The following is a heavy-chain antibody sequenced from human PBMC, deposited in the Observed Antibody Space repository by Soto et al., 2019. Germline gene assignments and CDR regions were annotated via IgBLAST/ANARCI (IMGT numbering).Heavy chain of an antibody. CDR3: AREPGIYDGSGNYYSESFDI. V-gene: IGHV3-21*01. Sequence: GGSLRLSCAVSGFTFTTFTMSWVRQAPGKGLEWVSSISSDSRHIYYRDSVRGRFTISRDSARKSVFLQMSSLRVEDTAVYYCAREPGIYDGSGNYYSESFDIWGQGTMVTVSS. J-gene: IGHJ3*02. CDR2: ISSDSRHI. D-gene: IGHD3-22*01. CDR1: GFTFTTFT.